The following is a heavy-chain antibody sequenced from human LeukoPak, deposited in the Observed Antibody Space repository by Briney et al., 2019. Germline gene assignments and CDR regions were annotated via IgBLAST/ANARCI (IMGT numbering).Heavy chain of an antibody. V-gene: IGHV3-21*01. J-gene: IGHJ2*01. Sequence: GGSLRLSCATSGFTFCDHSMNWVRQAPGRGLEWISYISSASNYIYYSETIKGGFTISRDNFEKSLYLQMSSLRVEDTAVYYCARVRGANLFFDVWGRGTLVTVSS. CDR1: GFTFCDHS. CDR3: ARVRGANLFFDV. CDR2: ISSASNYI. D-gene: IGHD3-10*01.